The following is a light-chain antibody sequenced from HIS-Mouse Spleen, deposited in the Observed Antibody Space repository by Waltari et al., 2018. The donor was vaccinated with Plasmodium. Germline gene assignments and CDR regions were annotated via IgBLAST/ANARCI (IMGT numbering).Light chain of an antibody. J-gene: IGLJ3*02. Sequence: QAVVTQEPSLPLPPGGTVTLPCSSRTGAVTRGHYPYWFQQKPGQAPRTLIYDTSNKHSWTPARFSGSLLGGKAALTLSGAQPEDEAEYYCLLSYSGARSGVFGGGTKLTVL. CDR1: TGAVTRGHY. V-gene: IGLV7-46*01. CDR2: DTS. CDR3: LLSYSGARSGV.